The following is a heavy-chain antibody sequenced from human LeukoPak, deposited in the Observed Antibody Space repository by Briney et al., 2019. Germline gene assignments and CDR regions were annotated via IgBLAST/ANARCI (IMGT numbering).Heavy chain of an antibody. CDR3: ARENDRYGRIDY. D-gene: IGHD5-18*01. CDR2: INHSGST. V-gene: IGHV4-34*01. J-gene: IGHJ4*02. CDR1: GGSFSGYY. Sequence: KSSETLSLTCAVYGGSFSGYYWSWIRQPPGKGLEWIGEINHSGSTNYNPSLKSRVTISVDTSKNQFSLRLSSVTAADTAVYYCARENDRYGRIDYWGQGTLVTVSS.